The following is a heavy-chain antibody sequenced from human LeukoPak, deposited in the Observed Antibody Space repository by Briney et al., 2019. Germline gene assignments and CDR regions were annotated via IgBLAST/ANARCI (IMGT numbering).Heavy chain of an antibody. V-gene: IGHV5-51*01. CDR3: ARHVPMVRGVRYLHYMDV. Sequence: GESLKISCKGSGYSFTSYWIGWVRQMPGKGLEWMGIIYPGDSDTRYSPSFQGQVTISADKSISTAYLQWSSLKASDTAMYYCARHVPMVRGVRYLHYMDVWGQGTMVTVSS. J-gene: IGHJ3*01. CDR1: GYSFTSYW. CDR2: IYPGDSDT. D-gene: IGHD3-10*01.